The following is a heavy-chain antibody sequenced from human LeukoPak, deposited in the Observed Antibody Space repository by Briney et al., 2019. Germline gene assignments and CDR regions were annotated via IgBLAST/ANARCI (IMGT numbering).Heavy chain of an antibody. CDR2: FDPEDGET. V-gene: IGHV1-24*01. CDR3: ATDPGLSGSADY. CDR1: GYTLTELS. Sequence: ASVKVSCKVSGYTLTELSMHWVRPAPGKGLEWMGGFDPEDGETIYAQKFQGRVTMTEDTSTDTAYMELSSLRSEDTAVYYCATDPGLSGSADYWGQGTLVTVSS. D-gene: IGHD1-26*01. J-gene: IGHJ4*02.